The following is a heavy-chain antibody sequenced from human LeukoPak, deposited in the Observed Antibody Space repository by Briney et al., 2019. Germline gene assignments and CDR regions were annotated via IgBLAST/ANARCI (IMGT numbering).Heavy chain of an antibody. CDR2: VYYSGTT. CDR1: GGSLSSSSYY. CDR3: ARRDGDYSPFDY. V-gene: IGHV4-39*01. Sequence: PSETLSLTCTVSGGSLSSSSYYWAWIRQPPGKGLEWIGSVYYSGTTYYNPSLKSRVTISIDTSTNQLSLKLSSVTAADTAVYYCARRDGDYSPFDYWGQGTLVTVSS. D-gene: IGHD4-17*01. J-gene: IGHJ4*02.